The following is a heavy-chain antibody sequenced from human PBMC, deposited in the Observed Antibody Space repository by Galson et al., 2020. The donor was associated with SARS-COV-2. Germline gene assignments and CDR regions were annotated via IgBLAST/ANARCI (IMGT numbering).Heavy chain of an antibody. CDR3: ARGDGAGAGKYFFDY. J-gene: IGHJ4*02. Sequence: SQTLSLTCAISGDSVSSNSAAWNWIRQSPSRGLQWLGRTYYRSRWYNDYAVSVKSRLTINADTPKNQLSLQLTAVTPEDTAVYFCARGDGAGAGKYFFDYWGRGTLVTVSS. D-gene: IGHD6-19*01. CDR2: TYYRSRWYN. V-gene: IGHV6-1*01. CDR1: GDSVSSNSAA.